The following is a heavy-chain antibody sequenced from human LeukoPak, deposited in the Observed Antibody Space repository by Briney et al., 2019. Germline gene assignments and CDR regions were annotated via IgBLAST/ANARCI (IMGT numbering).Heavy chain of an antibody. Sequence: GSLRLSCAVSGFTVSGNYMSWVRQAPGKGLEWVSLIYSGGTTYYADSVKGRFTISRDNSKNTLYLQTNSLRPEDTAVYYCAGERIAATGTGWFDPWGQGTLVTVSS. CDR1: GFTVSGNY. D-gene: IGHD6-13*01. CDR3: AGERIAATGTGWFDP. CDR2: IYSGGTT. V-gene: IGHV3-53*05. J-gene: IGHJ5*02.